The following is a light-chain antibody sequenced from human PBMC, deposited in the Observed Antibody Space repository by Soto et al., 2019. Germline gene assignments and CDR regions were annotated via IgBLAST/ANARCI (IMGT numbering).Light chain of an antibody. CDR1: QSVGSY. J-gene: IGKJ4*01. Sequence: EIVLTQSPATLSLSPGESATLSCRASQSVGSYLAWYQQKPGQAPRLLIHDASIRATGIPARFSGSGSGTDFTLTISSLEPEDFAVYYCQQHSNWPPGPLTFGGGTKVEIK. CDR2: DAS. V-gene: IGKV3-11*01. CDR3: QQHSNWPPGPLT.